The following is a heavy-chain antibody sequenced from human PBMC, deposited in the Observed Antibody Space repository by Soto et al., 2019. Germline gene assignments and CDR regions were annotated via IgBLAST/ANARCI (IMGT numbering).Heavy chain of an antibody. J-gene: IGHJ6*02. V-gene: IGHV4-59*01. CDR3: ARDSSGYYRYYYYGMDV. D-gene: IGHD3-22*01. Sequence: QVQLQESGPGLVKPSETLSLTCTVSGGSISSYYWSWIRQHPGKGLEWIGYIYYSGITNYNPTLMSRDTISVDTSKNQFSLKLSSVTAADTAVYYCARDSSGYYRYYYYGMDVWGQGTTVTVSS. CDR1: GGSISSYY. CDR2: IYYSGIT.